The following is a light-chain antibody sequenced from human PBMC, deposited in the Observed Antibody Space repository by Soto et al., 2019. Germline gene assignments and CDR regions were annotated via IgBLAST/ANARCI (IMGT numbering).Light chain of an antibody. V-gene: IGKV2-28*01. CDR3: MQGQQNPVT. J-gene: IGKJ5*01. CDR1: QSLLHSSGNNY. Sequence: DVVMTQSPLSLPVTPGEPASISCRSSQSLLHSSGNNYLDWYVQKPGQSPQLLIYWGSNRASGVPDRFSGSGSGTDFTLKINRVEAEDFGVYYCMQGQQNPVTFGQGTRLEIK. CDR2: WGS.